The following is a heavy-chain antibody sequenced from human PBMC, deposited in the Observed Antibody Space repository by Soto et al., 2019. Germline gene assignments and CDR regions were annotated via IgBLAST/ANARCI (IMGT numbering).Heavy chain of an antibody. D-gene: IGHD3-3*01. CDR1: GGTFSSYA. Sequence: PSVKVSCKASGGTFSSYAISWVRQAHRQGLEWMGGIIPIFGTANYAQKFQGRVTITADESTSTAYMELSSLRSEDTAVYYCARGTSNYDFWSGPHPYWGQGTLVTVSS. V-gene: IGHV1-69*13. CDR2: IIPIFGTA. J-gene: IGHJ4*02. CDR3: ARGTSNYDFWSGPHPY.